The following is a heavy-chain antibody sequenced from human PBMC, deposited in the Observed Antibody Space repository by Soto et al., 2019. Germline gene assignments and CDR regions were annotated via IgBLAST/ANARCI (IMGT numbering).Heavy chain of an antibody. Sequence: SETLSLTCTVSGGSISSYYWSWIRQPPGKGLEWIGYIYYSGSTNYNPSLKSRVTISVDTSKNQFSLKLSSVTAADTAVYYCASSGDSSGYYGDDAFDIWGQGTMVTVSS. CDR2: IYYSGST. CDR1: GGSISSYY. J-gene: IGHJ3*02. CDR3: ASSGDSSGYYGDDAFDI. V-gene: IGHV4-59*01. D-gene: IGHD3-22*01.